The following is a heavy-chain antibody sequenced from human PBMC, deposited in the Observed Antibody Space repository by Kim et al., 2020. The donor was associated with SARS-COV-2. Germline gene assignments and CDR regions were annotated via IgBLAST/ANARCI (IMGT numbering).Heavy chain of an antibody. J-gene: IGHJ6*02. CDR2: ISSNGGST. CDR1: GFTFSSYA. D-gene: IGHD4-17*01. CDR3: VKDRGGTTVTLTRLYYYYGMDV. Sequence: GGSLRLSCSASGFTFSSYAMHWVRQAPGKGLEYVSAISSNGGSTYYADSVKGRFTISRDNSKNTLYLQMSSLRAEDTAVYYCVKDRGGTTVTLTRLYYYYGMDVWGQGTTVTASS. V-gene: IGHV3-64D*09.